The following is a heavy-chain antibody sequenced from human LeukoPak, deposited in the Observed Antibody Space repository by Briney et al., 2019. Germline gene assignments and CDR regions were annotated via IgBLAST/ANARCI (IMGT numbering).Heavy chain of an antibody. V-gene: IGHV4-34*01. CDR2: INHSGST. D-gene: IGHD3-22*01. Sequence: SETLSLTCAVYGGSFSGYYWSWIRQPPGKGLEWIGEINHSGSTNYNPSLKSRVTISVDTSKNQFSLKLSSVTAADTAVYYCARGDSPDSGYCQFDFWGQGTLVTVSS. J-gene: IGHJ4*02. CDR1: GGSFSGYY. CDR3: ARGDSPDSGYCQFDF.